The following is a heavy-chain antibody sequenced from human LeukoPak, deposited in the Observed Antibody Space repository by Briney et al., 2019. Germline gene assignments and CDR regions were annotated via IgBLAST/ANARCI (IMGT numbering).Heavy chain of an antibody. V-gene: IGHV3-21*01. CDR2: ISSSSSYI. CDR3: ARGPGAAAPGYFDY. D-gene: IGHD6-13*01. Sequence: GGSLRLSCAASGFTFRSYAMNWVRQAPGKGLEWVSFISSSSSYIYYADSVKGRFTISRDNAKNSLYLQMNSLRAEDTAVYYCARGPGAAAPGYFDYWGQGTLVTVSS. CDR1: GFTFRSYA. J-gene: IGHJ4*02.